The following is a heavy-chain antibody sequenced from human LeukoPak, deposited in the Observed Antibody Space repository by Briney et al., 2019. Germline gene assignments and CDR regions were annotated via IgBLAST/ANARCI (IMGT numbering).Heavy chain of an antibody. CDR2: MWSDGSNE. D-gene: IGHD4-23*01. CDR1: GSTFSSYG. J-gene: IGHJ4*02. Sequence: GGSLRLSCAASGSTFSSYGMHWVRQAPGKGLEWVAVMWSDGSNEYYADSVKGRFTISRDNSKNTLYLQMNSLRAEDTAVYYCAKDQYGGNPQYYFDYWGQGTLVTVSS. CDR3: AKDQYGGNPQYYFDY. V-gene: IGHV3-33*06.